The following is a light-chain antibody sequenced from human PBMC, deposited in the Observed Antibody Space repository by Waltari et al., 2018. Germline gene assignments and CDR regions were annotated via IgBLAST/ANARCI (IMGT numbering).Light chain of an antibody. CDR2: EDN. V-gene: IGLV6-57*03. CDR1: SGNIASNY. CDR3: QSYDSSNQV. Sequence: NFILTQPHSVSESPGKTVTISCTRSSGNIASNYVQWYQQRPGSAPTTVIYEDNHRPSGVPDRFSGSIDSSSNAASLTISGLKTEDEADYYCQSYDSSNQVFGRGTKVAVL. J-gene: IGLJ6*01.